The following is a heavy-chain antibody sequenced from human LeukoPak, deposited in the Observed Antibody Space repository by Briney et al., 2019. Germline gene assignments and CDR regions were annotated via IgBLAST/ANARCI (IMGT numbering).Heavy chain of an antibody. CDR3: ATPPTGTTTTGEFYFDS. J-gene: IGHJ4*02. V-gene: IGHV1-69*13. CDR2: IIPLFGSA. CDR1: GGTFSSYT. Sequence: SSVKVSCKASGGTFSSYTIAWVRQAPGQGLEWLGGIIPLFGSANYAQKFQGRVTITADESTSTAYMELSSLRSEDTAVYYCATPPTGTTTTGEFYFDSWGQGTLVTVSA. D-gene: IGHD1-1*01.